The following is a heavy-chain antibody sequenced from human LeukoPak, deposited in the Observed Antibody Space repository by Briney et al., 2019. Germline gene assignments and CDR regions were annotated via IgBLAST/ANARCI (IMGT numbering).Heavy chain of an antibody. J-gene: IGHJ5*02. CDR1: GFTFSSYA. CDR2: ISGSGGST. V-gene: IGHV3-23*01. CDR3: AKSPPLTNWFDP. Sequence: GGSLRLSCAASGFTFSSYAMSWVRQAPGKGPAWVSAISGSGGSTYYADSVKGRFTISRDNSKNTLYLQMNSLRAEDTAVYYCAKSPPLTNWFDPWGQGTLVTVSS.